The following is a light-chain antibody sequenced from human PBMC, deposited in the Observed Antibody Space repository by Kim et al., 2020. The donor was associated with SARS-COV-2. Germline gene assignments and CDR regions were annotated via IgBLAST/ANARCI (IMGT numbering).Light chain of an antibody. CDR1: QSVSSD. V-gene: IGKV3-15*01. CDR3: QQYNNWPMYT. Sequence: EIVMTQSPATLSVSPGERATLSCRASQSVSSDLAWYQQKPGQAPRLLIYGASTRATGIPARFSGSGSGTEFTLTISSLQSEDSAVYYCQQYNNWPMYTFGQGTKLE. J-gene: IGKJ2*01. CDR2: GAS.